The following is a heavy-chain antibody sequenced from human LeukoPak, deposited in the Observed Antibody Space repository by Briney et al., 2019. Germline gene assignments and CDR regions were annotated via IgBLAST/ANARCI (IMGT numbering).Heavy chain of an antibody. Sequence: PSETLSLTCTVSGYSISSGYYWGWIRQPPGKGLEWIGSIYHSGSTYYNPSLKSRVTMSVDTSKNQFSLKLSSVTAADTAVYYCARDGRDGYNFYYYYYMDVWGKGTTVTISS. CDR2: IYHSGST. CDR3: ARDGRDGYNFYYYYYMDV. V-gene: IGHV4-38-2*02. J-gene: IGHJ6*03. D-gene: IGHD5-24*01. CDR1: GYSISSGYY.